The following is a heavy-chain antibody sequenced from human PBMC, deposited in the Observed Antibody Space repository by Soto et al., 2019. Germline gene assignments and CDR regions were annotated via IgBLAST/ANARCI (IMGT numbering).Heavy chain of an antibody. Sequence: QSGGSLRLSCAASGFTFSSYAMSWVRQAPGKGLEWVSAISGRGGSTYYADSVKGRFTISRDNSKNTLYLQMNSLRAEDTAVYYCAKTAFGEDGYNLSETRGREVSLAVGFHSPGHW. CDR3: AKTAFGEDGYNLSETRGREVSLAVGFHSPGH. D-gene: IGHD3-10*01. CDR1: GFTFSSYA. J-gene: IGHJ1*01. V-gene: IGHV3-23*01. CDR2: ISGRGGST.